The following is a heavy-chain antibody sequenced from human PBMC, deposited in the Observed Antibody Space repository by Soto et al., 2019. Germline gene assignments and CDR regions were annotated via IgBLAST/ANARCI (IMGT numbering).Heavy chain of an antibody. J-gene: IGHJ6*02. CDR2: IIPVIGTP. D-gene: IGHD3-22*01. CDR1: GGSLSNYG. Sequence: QVQLVQSGAEVKKPGSSVKVSCKASGGSLSNYGISWVRQAPGHGLEWMGAIIPVIGTPNYAQKFQDRVTITADESTTTVYMEVRSLTSEDTAVYYCARGDATKIVVTTYYGMDVWGQGTTVTVSS. V-gene: IGHV1-69*12. CDR3: ARGDATKIVVTTYYGMDV.